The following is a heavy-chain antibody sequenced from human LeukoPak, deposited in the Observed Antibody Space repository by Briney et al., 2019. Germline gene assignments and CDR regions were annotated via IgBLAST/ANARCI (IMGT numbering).Heavy chain of an antibody. Sequence: GGSLRLSCAASGFTFDDDTMHWVRQTPGRGLEWVSSITWKSHRTHYADSVKGRFTVSRDNSKDSLYLQMNSLRTEDTGLYHCASEVGYRSLGYLGQGTLVTVSS. CDR3: ASEVGYRSLGY. CDR1: GFTFDDDT. V-gene: IGHV3-43*01. CDR2: ITWKSHRT. J-gene: IGHJ4*02. D-gene: IGHD3-3*01.